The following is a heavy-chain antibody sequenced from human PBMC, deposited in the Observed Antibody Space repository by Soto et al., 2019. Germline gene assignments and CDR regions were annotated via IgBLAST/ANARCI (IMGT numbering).Heavy chain of an antibody. CDR3: ARDKGLVVVPAAMGYYYYGMDV. V-gene: IGHV1-3*01. D-gene: IGHD2-2*01. CDR2: INAGNGNT. J-gene: IGHJ6*02. Sequence: GASVKVSCKASGYTFTSYAMHWVRQAPGQRLEWMGWINAGNGNTKYSQKFQGRVTITRDTSASTAYMELRSLRSDDTAVYYCARDKGLVVVPAAMGYYYYGMDVWGQGTTVTVSS. CDR1: GYTFTSYA.